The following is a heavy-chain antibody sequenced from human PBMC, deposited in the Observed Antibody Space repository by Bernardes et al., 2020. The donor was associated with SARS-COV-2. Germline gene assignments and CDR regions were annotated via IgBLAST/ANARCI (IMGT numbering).Heavy chain of an antibody. J-gene: IGHJ4*02. CDR1: GFTVSSNY. V-gene: IGHV3-66*01. Sequence: GGSLRLSCAASGFTVSSNYMSWVRQAPGKGLEWVSVIYSGDRTHYADSVKGRFTISRNNSKNTLYLQMNSLRAEDTAVYFCARGPYYFDSWGQGTLVTVSS. CDR2: IYSGDRT. CDR3: ARGPYYFDS.